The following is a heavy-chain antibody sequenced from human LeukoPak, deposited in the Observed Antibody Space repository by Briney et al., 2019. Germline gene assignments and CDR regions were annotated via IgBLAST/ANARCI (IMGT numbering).Heavy chain of an antibody. Sequence: GGSLRLSCAVSGFTFSSYGMHWVRQAPGKGLEWVAVISYDGSNKYYADSVKGRFTISRDNSKNTLYLQMNSLRAEDTAVYYCAKDRVPYYYDSSASYWGQGTLVTVSS. D-gene: IGHD3-22*01. CDR2: ISYDGSNK. V-gene: IGHV3-30*18. CDR3: AKDRVPYYYDSSASY. J-gene: IGHJ4*02. CDR1: GFTFSSYG.